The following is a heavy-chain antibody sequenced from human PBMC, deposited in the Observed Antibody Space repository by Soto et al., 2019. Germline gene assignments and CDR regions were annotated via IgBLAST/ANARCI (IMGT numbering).Heavy chain of an antibody. CDR3: VRRHVSATGIDWFDP. CDR2: INAANGDT. D-gene: IGHD6-13*01. CDR1: GYTFTSYG. Sequence: ASVKVSCKASGYTFTSYGIHWVRQAPGQRLEWMGWINAANGDTKYSPKFQGRVTITRDTSASTAYMELSGLRSEDTAVYYCVRRHVSATGIDWFDPWGQGTLVTVSS. J-gene: IGHJ5*02. V-gene: IGHV1-3*01.